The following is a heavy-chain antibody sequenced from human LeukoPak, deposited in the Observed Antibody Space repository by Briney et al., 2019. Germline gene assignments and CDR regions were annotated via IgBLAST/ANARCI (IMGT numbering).Heavy chain of an antibody. CDR2: IKEDGSEK. V-gene: IGHV3-7*04. CDR3: AWGYTCGY. CDR1: GFTFSPYW. D-gene: IGHD5-18*01. Sequence: AGGSLRLSCSASGFTFSPYWMSWVRQAPGKGLEWVANIKEDGSEKNYADSVKGRFTISRDNAKNSLYLQMNSLRAEDTAVYYCAWGYTCGYWGQGTLVIVSS. J-gene: IGHJ4*02.